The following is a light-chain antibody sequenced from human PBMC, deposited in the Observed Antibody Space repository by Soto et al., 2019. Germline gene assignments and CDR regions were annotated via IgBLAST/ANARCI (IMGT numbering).Light chain of an antibody. Sequence: EVVMTQSPATLSVSPGERATLSCRASQSVSSNLAWYQQKPGQAPRLLIHGASTRATGFPARFSGSGSGTDFTLTISSLQSEDFAVYYCQQYNNWPRTFGQGTKVDIK. CDR1: QSVSSN. V-gene: IGKV3-15*01. CDR3: QQYNNWPRT. J-gene: IGKJ1*01. CDR2: GAS.